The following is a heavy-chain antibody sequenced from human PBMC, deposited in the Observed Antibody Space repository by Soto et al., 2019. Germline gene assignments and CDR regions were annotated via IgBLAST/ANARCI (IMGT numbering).Heavy chain of an antibody. CDR2: IGSSGSNT. V-gene: IGHV3-23*01. J-gene: IGHJ6*02. CDR1: GFTFSSYG. D-gene: IGHD3-9*01. Sequence: GGSLRLSCAGSGFTFSSYGMHWVCQAPGKGLEWVSGIGSSGSNTYYADSVKGRFTISRDNSKNTLFLQMNSLRAEDTAEYYCARVVRYFNSRYGMGIWGQGSKV. CDR3: ARVVRYFNSRYGMGI.